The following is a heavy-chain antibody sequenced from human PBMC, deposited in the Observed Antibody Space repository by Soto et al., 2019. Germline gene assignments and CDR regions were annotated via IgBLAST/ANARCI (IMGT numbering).Heavy chain of an antibody. CDR1: GYSFSTYW. Sequence: GESLKISCQGSGYSFSTYWIGWVRQMPGKGLEWMGIISPADSDTRYSPSFQGQVTISADKSISTAYMQWNSLKASDTAMYYCARGSSWYLRASDICGHGTMVTDS. CDR2: ISPADSDT. CDR3: ARGSSWYLRASDI. D-gene: IGHD6-13*01. V-gene: IGHV5-51*01. J-gene: IGHJ3*02.